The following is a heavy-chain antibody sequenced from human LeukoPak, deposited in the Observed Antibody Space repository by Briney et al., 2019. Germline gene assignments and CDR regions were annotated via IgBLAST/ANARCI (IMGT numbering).Heavy chain of an antibody. V-gene: IGHV3-33*06. J-gene: IGHJ4*02. Sequence: PGRSLRLSYAASGFTFSSYGMHWVRQAPGKGLEWVAVIWYDGSNKYYADSVKGRFTISRDNSKNTLYLQMNSLRAEDTAVYYCAKDAGGAMNYWGQGTLVTVSS. CDR1: GFTFSSYG. D-gene: IGHD3-16*01. CDR2: IWYDGSNK. CDR3: AKDAGGAMNY.